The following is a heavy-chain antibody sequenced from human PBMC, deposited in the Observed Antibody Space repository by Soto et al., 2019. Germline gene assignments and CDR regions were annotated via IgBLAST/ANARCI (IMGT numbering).Heavy chain of an antibody. J-gene: IGHJ4*02. Sequence: EVQLVESGGGLVKLGGSLRLSCAASGFTFSSYSMNWVRQAPGKGLEWVSSISSSSSYIYYADSVKGRFTISRDNAKNSLYLQMNSLRAEDTAVYYCARGAHSAAGDYWGQGTLVTVSS. CDR1: GFTFSSYS. V-gene: IGHV3-21*01. CDR3: ARGAHSAAGDY. CDR2: ISSSSSYI. D-gene: IGHD6-13*01.